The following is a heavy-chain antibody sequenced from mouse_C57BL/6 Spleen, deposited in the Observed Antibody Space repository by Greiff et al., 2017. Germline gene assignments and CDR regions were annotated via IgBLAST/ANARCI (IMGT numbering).Heavy chain of an antibody. J-gene: IGHJ1*03. CDR1: GYTFTSYD. CDR2: IYPRDGST. CDR3: AREGYGNYRYFDV. Sequence: VHLVESGPELVKPGASVKLSCKASGYTFTSYDINWVKQRPGQGLEWIGWIYPRDGSTKYNEKFKGKATLTVDTSSSTAYMELHSLTSEDSAVYFCAREGYGNYRYFDVWGTGTTVTVSS. V-gene: IGHV1-85*01. D-gene: IGHD2-10*02.